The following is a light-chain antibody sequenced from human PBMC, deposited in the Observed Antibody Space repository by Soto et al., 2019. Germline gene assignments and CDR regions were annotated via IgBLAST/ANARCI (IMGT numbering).Light chain of an antibody. Sequence: ESGFTQSPGTPFFSLGEKVTLSCRGRQNVRSSDLAWYQQKVGQPPRLLIYDASNRATGVPARFSGSGSGTDFTLTISRLEPEDFAVYYCRQYGYSPLTFGAGTKV. J-gene: IGKJ4*01. CDR3: RQYGYSPLT. CDR1: QNVRSSD. CDR2: DAS. V-gene: IGKV3-20*01.